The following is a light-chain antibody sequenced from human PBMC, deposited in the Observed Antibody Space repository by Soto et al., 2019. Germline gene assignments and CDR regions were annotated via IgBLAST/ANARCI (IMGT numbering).Light chain of an antibody. Sequence: DVPMTQSPSSLSASVGDRVTITCQASEGIHTYLNWYQQKPGKAPELLIYDASNLETGVPSRFTGSGSGTDFTLTISSLHPEDIGTYYCQQYDHLSTFGQGTKLEI. CDR2: DAS. V-gene: IGKV1-33*01. J-gene: IGKJ2*01. CDR3: QQYDHLST. CDR1: EGIHTY.